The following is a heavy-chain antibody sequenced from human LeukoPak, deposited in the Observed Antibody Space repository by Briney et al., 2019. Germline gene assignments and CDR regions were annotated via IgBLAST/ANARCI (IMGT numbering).Heavy chain of an antibody. J-gene: IGHJ4*02. CDR1: GYTFTSYG. Sequence: ASVKVSCKASGYTFTSYGISWVRQAPGQGLEWMGWISAYNGNTNYAQKLQGRVTMTTDTSTSTAYMELRSLRSDDTAVYYCARDMSCSSTSCYVGYWGQGTLVTVSS. D-gene: IGHD2-2*01. V-gene: IGHV1-18*01. CDR3: ARDMSCSSTSCYVGY. CDR2: ISAYNGNT.